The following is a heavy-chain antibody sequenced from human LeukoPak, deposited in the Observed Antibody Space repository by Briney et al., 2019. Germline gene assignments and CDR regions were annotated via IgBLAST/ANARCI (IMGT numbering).Heavy chain of an antibody. D-gene: IGHD3-10*01. J-gene: IGHJ4*02. Sequence: SETLSLTCVVSGGSFSGYYWSWIRQPPGKGLEWIGEINHRGNINSNPSLKSRVTISVDTSKNQFSLNLSSVTAADTAVYYCARDLKAGGYFDYGGQGTPVTVSS. CDR3: ARDLKAGGYFDY. CDR2: INHRGNI. V-gene: IGHV4-34*01. CDR1: GGSFSGYY.